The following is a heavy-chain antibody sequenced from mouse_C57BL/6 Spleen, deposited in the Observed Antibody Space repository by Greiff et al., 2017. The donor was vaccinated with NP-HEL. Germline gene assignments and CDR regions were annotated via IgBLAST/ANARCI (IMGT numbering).Heavy chain of an antibody. CDR3: ARGGSSYDWYFDV. CDR2: IYPGSGST. V-gene: IGHV1-55*01. J-gene: IGHJ1*03. Sequence: QVQLQQPGAELVKPGASVKMSCKASGYTFTSYWTTWVKQRPGQGLEWIGDIYPGSGSTNYNEKFKSKATLTVDTSSSTAYMQLSSLTSEDSAVYYCARGGSSYDWYFDVWGTGTTVTVSS. CDR1: GYTFTSYW. D-gene: IGHD1-1*01.